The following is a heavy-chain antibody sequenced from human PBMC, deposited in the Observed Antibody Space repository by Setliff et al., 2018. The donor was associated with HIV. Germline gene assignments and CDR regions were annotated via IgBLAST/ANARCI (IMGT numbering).Heavy chain of an antibody. CDR2: IYHTGTT. CDR1: GGSMNNYF. V-gene: IGHV4-59*08. CDR3: VRQGWDQGRVSSYYFDY. Sequence: PSETLSLTCTVSGGSMNNYFWSWIRQPPGKGLQWMGYIYHTGTTNYNRSFESRLTMSVDTSKNQFSLKLTSMTAADTAVYYCVRQGWDQGRVSSYYFDYWGQGTLVTVSS. D-gene: IGHD1-26*01. J-gene: IGHJ4*02.